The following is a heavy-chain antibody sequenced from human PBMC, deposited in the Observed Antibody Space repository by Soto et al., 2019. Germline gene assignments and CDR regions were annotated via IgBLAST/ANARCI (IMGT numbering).Heavy chain of an antibody. Sequence: SVKVSCKASGVTFTSFVISWVRQAPGQGLEWMGGFIPTFGTANYAEKFQDRVTITADDSTPTAYMELSSLRSEDTAVYYCARGSCNSASCLTFDWFDTWGQGTLVTVSS. CDR1: GVTFTSFV. V-gene: IGHV1-69*13. CDR2: FIPTFGTA. CDR3: ARGSCNSASCLTFDWFDT. D-gene: IGHD2-2*01. J-gene: IGHJ5*02.